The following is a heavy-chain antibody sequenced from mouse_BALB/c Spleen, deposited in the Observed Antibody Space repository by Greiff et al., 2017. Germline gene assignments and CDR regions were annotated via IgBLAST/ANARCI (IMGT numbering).Heavy chain of an antibody. V-gene: IGHV3-2*02. CDR3: ARRDYGPWFAY. CDR2: ISYSGST. CDR1: GYSITSDYA. D-gene: IGHD1-2*01. Sequence: EVKLMESGPGLVKPSQSLSLTFTVTGYSITSDYAWNWIRQFPGNKLEWMGYISYSGSTSYNPSLKSRISITRDTSKNQFFLQLNSVTTEDTATYYCARRDYGPWFAYWGQGTLVTVSA. J-gene: IGHJ3*01.